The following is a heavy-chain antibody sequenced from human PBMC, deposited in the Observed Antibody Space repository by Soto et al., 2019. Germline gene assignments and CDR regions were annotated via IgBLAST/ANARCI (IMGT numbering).Heavy chain of an antibody. J-gene: IGHJ4*02. CDR1: GYTFTNFG. CDR2: ISACNGNT. CDR3: ARGGTPIGY. Sequence: ASVKVSCKGAGYTFTNFGISWVRQAPGQGLEWMGWISACNGNTNYAQNFQGRVTMTTDTSTSTAYMELRSLRSDDTAVYYCARGGTPIGYWGQGTLVTVSS. V-gene: IGHV1-18*01. D-gene: IGHD3-16*01.